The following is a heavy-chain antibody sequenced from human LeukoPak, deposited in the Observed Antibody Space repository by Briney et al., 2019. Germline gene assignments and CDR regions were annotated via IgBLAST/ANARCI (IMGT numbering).Heavy chain of an antibody. J-gene: IGHJ3*02. CDR2: IYYSGTT. Sequence: SETLSLTCTVSGGSISSYYWSWIRQPPGKGLEWIAYIYYSGTTNYNPSLKSRVSMPLDTSRNQFSLRFDSVTAADTAVYFCARANCRGGSCYSAFDIWGQGTMVTVSS. V-gene: IGHV4-59*01. CDR3: ARANCRGGSCYSAFDI. D-gene: IGHD2-15*01. CDR1: GGSISSYY.